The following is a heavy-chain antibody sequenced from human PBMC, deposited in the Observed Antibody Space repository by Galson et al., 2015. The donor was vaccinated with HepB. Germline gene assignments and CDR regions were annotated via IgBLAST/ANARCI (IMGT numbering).Heavy chain of an antibody. CDR1: GFTVSSNY. J-gene: IGHJ6*03. CDR2: IYSGGSS. Sequence: SLRLSCAASGFTVSSNYMTWVRQGPGKGLEWVSIIYSGGSSNYADSVKGRFTISRDNSDNTLYLQMDSLRAEDTAVYYCARVNYGSNFRREFFYYYYYMDVWGKGTTVTVSS. D-gene: IGHD4-23*01. V-gene: IGHV3-66*01. CDR3: ARVNYGSNFRREFFYYYYYMDV.